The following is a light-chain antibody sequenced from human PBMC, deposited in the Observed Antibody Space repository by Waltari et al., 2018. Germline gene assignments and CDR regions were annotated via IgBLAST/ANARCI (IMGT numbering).Light chain of an antibody. J-gene: IGKJ2*01. CDR2: AAS. V-gene: IGKV1-39*01. CDR1: QGLGSY. CDR3: QQSYSTLYT. Sequence: DIQMTQSPSSLSASVGDRITITCRAGQGLGSYLNWYQQKPGKAPNLLTYAASSLQSGVPSRFSGSGSGPDFTLTISSLQPEDFATYYCQQSYSTLYTFGQGTKLEIK.